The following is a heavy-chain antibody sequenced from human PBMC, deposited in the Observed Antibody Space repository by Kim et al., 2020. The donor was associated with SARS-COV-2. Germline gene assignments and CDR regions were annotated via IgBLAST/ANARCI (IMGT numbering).Heavy chain of an antibody. Sequence: ASVKVSCKVSGYTLTELSMHWVRQAPGKGLEWMGGFDPEGGETNYAQKFQGRVTMTEDTSTDTAYMELSSLRSEDTAVYYCATTEIDYYESSGYRSYLDYWGQGTLVTVSS. CDR1: GYTLTELS. D-gene: IGHD3-22*01. J-gene: IGHJ4*02. V-gene: IGHV1-24*01. CDR2: FDPEGGET. CDR3: ATTEIDYYESSGYRSYLDY.